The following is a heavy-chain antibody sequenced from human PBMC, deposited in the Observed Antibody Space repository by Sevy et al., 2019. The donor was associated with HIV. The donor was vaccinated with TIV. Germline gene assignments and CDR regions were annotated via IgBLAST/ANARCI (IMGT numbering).Heavy chain of an antibody. J-gene: IGHJ6*02. Sequence: ASVKVCCRASGYYFIAYYLHWVRQGHGQGLEWMGWINPNSGATTYAQKFQGRVTMTRDTSMNTAYIELSGVTSDDTAIYYCARESGKCSGSRCLFSLYYHNGMDVWGQGTTVTVSS. CDR2: INPNSGAT. D-gene: IGHD2-15*01. CDR1: GYYFIAYY. V-gene: IGHV1-2*02. CDR3: ARESGKCSGSRCLFSLYYHNGMDV.